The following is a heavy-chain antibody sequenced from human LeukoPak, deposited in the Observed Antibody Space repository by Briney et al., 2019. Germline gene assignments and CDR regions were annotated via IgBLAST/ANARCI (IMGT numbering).Heavy chain of an antibody. V-gene: IGHV3-11*01. CDR1: GFTFSDYY. D-gene: IGHD5-12*01. J-gene: IGHJ4*02. CDR3: AIYPTHIRYIVATM. Sequence: GGSLRLSCAASGFTFSDYYMSWIRQAPGKGLEWVSYISSSGSTIYYADSVKGRFTISRDNAKDSRYLQMNSLRAEDTAVYYCAIYPTHIRYIVATMWGQGTLVTVSS. CDR2: ISSSGSTI.